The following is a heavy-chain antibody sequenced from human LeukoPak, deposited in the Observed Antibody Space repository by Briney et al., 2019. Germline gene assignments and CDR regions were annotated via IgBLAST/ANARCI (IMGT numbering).Heavy chain of an antibody. V-gene: IGHV3-9*01. J-gene: IGHJ4*02. D-gene: IGHD2-15*01. Sequence: GGYLRLSCAASGFTFDAYAMHWVRPAPGQGLEWGSGPSWNSGSIGYADSVKGRFTISRDNAKNSLYLQMNSLRAEDTAVYYCARGYCSGGSCYSRIEDRNYYFDYWGQGTLVTVSS. CDR1: GFTFDAYA. CDR3: ARGYCSGGSCYSRIEDRNYYFDY. CDR2: PSWNSGSI.